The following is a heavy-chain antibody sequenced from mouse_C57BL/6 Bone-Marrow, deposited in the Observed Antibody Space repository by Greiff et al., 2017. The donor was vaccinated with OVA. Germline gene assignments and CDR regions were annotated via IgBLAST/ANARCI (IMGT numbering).Heavy chain of an antibody. V-gene: IGHV1-69*01. CDR3: ARERLLITTVVAPSYYAMDY. CDR2: IDPSDSYT. D-gene: IGHD1-1*01. Sequence: QVQLQQPGAELVMPGASVKLSCKASGYTFTSYWMHWVKQRPGQGLEWIGEIDPSDSYTNYNQKFKGKSTLTVDKSSSTAYMQLSSLTSEDSAVYYCARERLLITTVVAPSYYAMDYWGQGTSVTVSS. CDR1: GYTFTSYW. J-gene: IGHJ4*01.